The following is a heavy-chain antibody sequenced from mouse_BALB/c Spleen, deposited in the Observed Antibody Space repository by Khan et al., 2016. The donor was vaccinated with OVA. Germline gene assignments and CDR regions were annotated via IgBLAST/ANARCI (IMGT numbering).Heavy chain of an antibody. V-gene: IGHV3-5*02. CDR1: GISITTGNYR. CDR2: IYYSGTI. CDR3: ARDYGSLYWYFDV. Sequence: VQLKQSGPGLVKPSQTVSLTYTVTGISITTGNYRWSWIRQFPGNKLEWIGNIYYSGTITYNPSLTSRTTITRDTSKSQFFLEMNSLTAEDTATYFGARDYGSLYWYFDVWGAGTTVTVSS. D-gene: IGHD1-1*01. J-gene: IGHJ1*01.